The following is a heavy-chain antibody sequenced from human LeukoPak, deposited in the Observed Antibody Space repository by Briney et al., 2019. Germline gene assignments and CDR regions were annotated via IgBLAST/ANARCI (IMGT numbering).Heavy chain of an antibody. Sequence: TSETLSLTCAVYGGSFSGYYWSWIRQPPGKGLEWIGEINHSGSTNYNPSLKSRVTISVDTSKNQFSLKLSSVTAADTAVYYCARHRGYYDSPNWFDPWGQGTLVTVSS. CDR2: INHSGST. CDR3: ARHRGYYDSPNWFDP. V-gene: IGHV4-34*01. CDR1: GGSFSGYY. J-gene: IGHJ5*02. D-gene: IGHD3-22*01.